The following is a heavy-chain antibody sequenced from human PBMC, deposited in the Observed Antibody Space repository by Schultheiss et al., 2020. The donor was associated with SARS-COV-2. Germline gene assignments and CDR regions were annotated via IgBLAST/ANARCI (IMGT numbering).Heavy chain of an antibody. V-gene: IGHV3-7*01. CDR1: GFTFSSYW. CDR3: ARDRRIWYSSGWYLSNWFDP. D-gene: IGHD6-19*01. CDR2: IKQDGSEK. J-gene: IGHJ5*02. Sequence: GESLKISCAASGFTFSSYWMSWVRQAPGKGLEWVANIKQDGSEKYYVDSVKGRFTISRDNAKNTLYLQMNSLRAEDTAVYYCARDRRIWYSSGWYLSNWFDPWGQGTLVTVSS.